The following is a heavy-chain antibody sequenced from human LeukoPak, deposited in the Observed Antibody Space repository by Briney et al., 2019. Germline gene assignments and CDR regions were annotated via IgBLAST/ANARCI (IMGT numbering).Heavy chain of an antibody. CDR3: ASAKPRLRLGELSLDY. V-gene: IGHV4-4*07. CDR1: GGSISSYY. CDR2: IYTSGST. D-gene: IGHD3-16*02. Sequence: PSETLSLTCTVSGGSISSYYWSWIRQPAGKGLEWIGRIYTSGSTNYNPSLKSRVTMSVDTSKNQFSLKLSSVTAADTAVYYCASAKPRLRLGELSLDYWGQGTLVTVSS. J-gene: IGHJ4*02.